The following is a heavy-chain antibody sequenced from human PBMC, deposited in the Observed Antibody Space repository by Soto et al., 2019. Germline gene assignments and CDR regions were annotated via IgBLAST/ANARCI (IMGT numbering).Heavy chain of an antibody. J-gene: IGHJ5*02. D-gene: IGHD4-17*01. CDR1: GFTVSSNY. V-gene: IGHV3-66*01. CDR2: IYSGGST. Sequence: HPGGSLRLSCAASGFTVSSNYMSWVRQAPGKGLEWVSVIYSGGSTYYADSVKGRFTISRDNSKNTLYLQMNSLRAEDTAVYYCARAIFYGQYNWFDPWGQGTLVTVSS. CDR3: ARAIFYGQYNWFDP.